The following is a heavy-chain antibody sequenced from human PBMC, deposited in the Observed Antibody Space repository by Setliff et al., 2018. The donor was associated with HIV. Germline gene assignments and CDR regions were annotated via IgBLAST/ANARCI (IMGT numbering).Heavy chain of an antibody. CDR3: ARLEYYYYMDV. J-gene: IGHJ6*03. CDR1: GGSISSSSYY. V-gene: IGHV4-39*01. Sequence: PSETLSLTCTVSGGSISSSSYYWAWIRQPPGKGLEYIGSVYFSGRAYYNPSLKSRVTISLDTSKNQFSLKLGSVTAADTAVYYCARLEYYYYMDVWGNGTTVTVSS. CDR2: VYFSGRA.